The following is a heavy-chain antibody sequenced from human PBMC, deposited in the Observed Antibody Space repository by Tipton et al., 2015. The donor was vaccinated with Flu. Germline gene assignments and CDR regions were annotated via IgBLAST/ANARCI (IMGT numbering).Heavy chain of an antibody. CDR2: INPNSGGT. V-gene: IGHV1-2*02. Sequence: QMQLVQSGAEVKKPGASVKVSCKASGYTFTGYYMHWVRQAPGQGLEWMGWINPNSGGTNYAQKFQGRVTMTRDTSISTAYMELSRLRSDDTAVYYCARDPGRLRLGEFSLLGPYCFDYWGQGTLVTVSS. CDR3: ARDPGRLRLGEFSLLGPYCFDY. D-gene: IGHD3-16*02. CDR1: GYTFTGYY. J-gene: IGHJ4*02.